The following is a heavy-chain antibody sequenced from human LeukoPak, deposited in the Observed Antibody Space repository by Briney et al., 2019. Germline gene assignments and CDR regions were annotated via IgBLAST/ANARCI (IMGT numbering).Heavy chain of an antibody. J-gene: IGHJ6*03. Sequence: GGSLRLSCAASGFTFRSYGMHWVRQAPGKGLEYVSGMSSSGGSTFYADSVKGRFTISRDNSKNTLYLQMGSLKAEDMAVYYCARGFGSARHYMDVWGKGTPVTVSS. CDR1: GFTFRSYG. D-gene: IGHD6-19*01. V-gene: IGHV3-64*02. CDR3: ARGFGSARHYMDV. CDR2: MSSSGGST.